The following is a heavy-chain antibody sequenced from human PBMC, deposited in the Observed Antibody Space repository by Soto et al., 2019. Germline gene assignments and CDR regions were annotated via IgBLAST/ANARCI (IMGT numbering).Heavy chain of an antibody. Sequence: ASVKVSCKASGYTFTSYAIHWVRQAPGQRLEWMGWINAGSGNTKYSQKFQGRVTITRDTSASTAYMELSSLRSEDTAVYYCARGSGYYHFDYWGQGTLVTV. J-gene: IGHJ4*02. D-gene: IGHD3-22*01. CDR1: GYTFTSYA. CDR2: INAGSGNT. CDR3: ARGSGYYHFDY. V-gene: IGHV1-3*01.